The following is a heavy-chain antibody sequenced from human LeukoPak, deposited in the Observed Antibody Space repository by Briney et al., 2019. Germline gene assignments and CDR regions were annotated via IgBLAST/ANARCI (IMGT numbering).Heavy chain of an antibody. CDR1: GFTFSNAW. Sequence: GGSLSLSCAAAGFTFSNAWMSWVRQAPGKGLEWVGCIKSKTDGGTTDYAAPVKGRFTISRDDSKNTLYLQMNSLKTEDTAVYYCTTDPIAAAGSAFDIWGQGTMVTVSS. J-gene: IGHJ3*02. CDR2: IKSKTDGGTT. V-gene: IGHV3-15*01. D-gene: IGHD6-13*01. CDR3: TTDPIAAAGSAFDI.